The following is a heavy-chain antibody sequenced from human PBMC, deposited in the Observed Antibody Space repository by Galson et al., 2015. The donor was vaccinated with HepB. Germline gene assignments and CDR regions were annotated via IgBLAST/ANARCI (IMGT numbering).Heavy chain of an antibody. CDR1: GFTFSRYA. J-gene: IGHJ4*02. CDR3: ARGWYHFDN. D-gene: IGHD6-13*01. Sequence: SLRLSCAASGFTFSRYAMSWVRQAPGKGLEWVAIVWYDATYKYYADSVKGRFTISRDNAKKMLYLQMNSLRAEDTAVYFCARGWYHFDNWGQGTLVTVSS. CDR2: VWYDATYK. V-gene: IGHV3-33*08.